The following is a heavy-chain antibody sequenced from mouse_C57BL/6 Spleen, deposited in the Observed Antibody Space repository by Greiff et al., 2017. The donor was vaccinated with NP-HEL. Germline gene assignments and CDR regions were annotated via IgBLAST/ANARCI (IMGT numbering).Heavy chain of an antibody. CDR3: ARRSGYVYFDY. CDR2: IYPGDGDT. J-gene: IGHJ2*01. D-gene: IGHD3-2*02. V-gene: IGHV1-80*01. CDR1: GYAFSSYW. Sequence: QVQLQQSGAELVKPGASVKISCKASGYAFSSYWMNWVKQRPGTGLEWIGQIYPGDGDTNYNGKFKGKATLTADKSSSTAYMQLSSLTSEDSAVYFCARRSGYVYFDYWGQGTTLTVSS.